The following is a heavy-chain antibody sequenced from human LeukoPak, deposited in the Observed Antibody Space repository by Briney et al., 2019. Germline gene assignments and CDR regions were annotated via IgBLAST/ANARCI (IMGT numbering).Heavy chain of an antibody. D-gene: IGHD3-22*01. CDR2: IYYSGST. Sequence: PSQTLSLTCTVSGGSISSSSYYWGWIRQPPGKGLEWIGSIYYSGSTYYNPSLKSRVTISVDTSKNQFSLKLSSVTAADTAVYYCARSWQRSGYLNWFNPWRQGTLVTVSS. V-gene: IGHV4-39*01. CDR1: GGSISSSSYY. J-gene: IGHJ5*02. CDR3: ARSWQRSGYLNWFNP.